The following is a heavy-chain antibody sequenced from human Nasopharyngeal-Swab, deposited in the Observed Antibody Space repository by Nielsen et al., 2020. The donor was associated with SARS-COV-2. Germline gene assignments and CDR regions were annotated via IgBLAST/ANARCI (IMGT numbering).Heavy chain of an antibody. CDR3: ARSLYYYYDSSGYSH. J-gene: IGHJ4*02. D-gene: IGHD3-22*01. CDR1: GFTFSSYW. Sequence: GESLKISCAASGFTFSSYWMSWVRQAPGKELEWVANIKQDGSEKYYVDSVKGRFTISRDNAKNSLYLQMNSLRAEDTAVYYCARSLYYYYDSSGYSHWGQGTLVTVSS. V-gene: IGHV3-7*01. CDR2: IKQDGSEK.